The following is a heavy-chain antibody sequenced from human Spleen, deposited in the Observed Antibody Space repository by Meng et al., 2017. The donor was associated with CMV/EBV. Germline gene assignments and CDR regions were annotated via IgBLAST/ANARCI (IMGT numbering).Heavy chain of an antibody. V-gene: IGHV1-2*02. J-gene: IGHJ4*02. Sequence: ASVKVSCKASGYSFTAYYLHWVRQAPGQGLEWMGWINPNSGGTNYAQKFQGRVTMTRDTSISTAYMDLSRLRSDDTAVYYCARIPQRRYYDFWSGLSLGTYWGQGTLVTVSS. D-gene: IGHD3-3*01. CDR1: GYSFTAYY. CDR3: ARIPQRRYYDFWSGLSLGTY. CDR2: INPNSGGT.